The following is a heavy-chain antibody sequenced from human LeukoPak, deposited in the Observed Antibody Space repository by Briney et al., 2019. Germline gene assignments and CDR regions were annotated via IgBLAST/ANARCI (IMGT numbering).Heavy chain of an antibody. Sequence: SETLSLTCTVSGGSISTYYWSWIRQPPGKGLEWIGYVYYSGGTSYNPSLKSRVIISVDTSKNEFSLNVSSVTAADTAVYYCARHYGYSYGPDYWGQGTLVTVSS. CDR2: VYYSGGT. J-gene: IGHJ4*02. CDR3: ARHYGYSYGPDY. D-gene: IGHD5-18*01. CDR1: GGSISTYY. V-gene: IGHV4-59*08.